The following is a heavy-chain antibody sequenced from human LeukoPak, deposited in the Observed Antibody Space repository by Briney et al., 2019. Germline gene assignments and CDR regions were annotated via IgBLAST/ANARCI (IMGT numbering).Heavy chain of an antibody. V-gene: IGHV3-11*04. J-gene: IGHJ3*02. D-gene: IGHD2-2*02. Sequence: GGSLRLSCAASGFTFNDYYMSWIRQAPGKGLEWVSYINSGGSPIYYADSVKGRFTISRDNAKNSLYLQMNSLRAEDTATYYCVRAVPAAILGAFDIWGQGTMVTVSS. CDR1: GFTFNDYY. CDR3: VRAVPAAILGAFDI. CDR2: INSGGSPI.